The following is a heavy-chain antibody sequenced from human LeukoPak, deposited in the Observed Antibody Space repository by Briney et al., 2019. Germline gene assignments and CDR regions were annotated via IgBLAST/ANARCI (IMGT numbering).Heavy chain of an antibody. CDR3: ALSAMTAAGTTKL. CDR1: GGSISGDH. CDR2: INPSGNT. Sequence: SETLSLTCGVYGGSISGDHWTWIRQSPGKGLEWIGDINPSGNTNYNPSLKSRLTTSLDTSKKQFSLKVNSVTAADTAVYYCALSAMTAAGTTKLWGQGTLVTVSS. D-gene: IGHD6-13*01. V-gene: IGHV4-34*01. J-gene: IGHJ4*02.